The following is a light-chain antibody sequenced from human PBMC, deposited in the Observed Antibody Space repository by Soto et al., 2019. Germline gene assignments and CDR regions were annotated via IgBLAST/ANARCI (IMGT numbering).Light chain of an antibody. J-gene: IGKJ1*01. CDR2: GAS. CDR3: QQYGSSPWP. V-gene: IGKV3-20*01. Sequence: EIGLTQSPGTLSLSPGERATLSCRASKSVSSSYLAWYQQKPGQAPRLLIYGASSRATGIPDRFSGSGSGTDFTLTIIRLEPEDFAVYYWQQYGSSPWPFGQGTKVEI. CDR1: KSVSSSY.